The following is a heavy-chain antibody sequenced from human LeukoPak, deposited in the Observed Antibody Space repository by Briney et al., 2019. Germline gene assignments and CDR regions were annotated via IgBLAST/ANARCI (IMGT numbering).Heavy chain of an antibody. V-gene: IGHV3-23*01. Sequence: PGGSLRLSCTASGFTFSNYAMSWVRQGPGKGLEWVSAITSSGGDTYHADSVKGRFTISRDNSKDTLYLQMDSLRAEDTAVYYCAKGSSSSRPYYFDYWGPGTPVTVSS. CDR3: AKGSSSSRPYYFDY. D-gene: IGHD6-6*01. CDR1: GFTFSNYA. J-gene: IGHJ4*02. CDR2: ITSSGGDT.